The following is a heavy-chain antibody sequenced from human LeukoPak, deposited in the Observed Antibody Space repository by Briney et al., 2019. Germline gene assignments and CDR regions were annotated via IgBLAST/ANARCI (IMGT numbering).Heavy chain of an antibody. V-gene: IGHV3-21*01. CDR2: ISSSSSYI. J-gene: IGHJ5*02. CDR3: ARDPRGVRGVMRFDP. CDR1: GFTFSSYS. D-gene: IGHD3-10*01. Sequence: GGSLRLSCAASGFTFSSYSMNWVRQAPGKGLEWVSSISSSSSYIYYADSVKGRFTISRDNAKNSLYLQMNSLRAEDTAVYYCARDPRGVRGVMRFDPWGQGTLVTVSS.